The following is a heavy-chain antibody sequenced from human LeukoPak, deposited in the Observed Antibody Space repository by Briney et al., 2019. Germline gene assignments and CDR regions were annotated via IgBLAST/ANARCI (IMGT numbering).Heavy chain of an antibody. CDR3: AKDPMILGITIFGVVEGGLDP. CDR2: TSASGGST. CDR1: GFTFSSYA. J-gene: IGHJ5*02. D-gene: IGHD3-3*01. Sequence: PGGSLRLSCAASGFTFSSYAMGWFRQAPGKGLEWVSATSASGGSTYYADSVKGRFTISRDKSKYPLYLQMNSLRAEGTAVHYCAKDPMILGITIFGVVEGGLDPWGQGTLVTVYS. V-gene: IGHV3-23*01.